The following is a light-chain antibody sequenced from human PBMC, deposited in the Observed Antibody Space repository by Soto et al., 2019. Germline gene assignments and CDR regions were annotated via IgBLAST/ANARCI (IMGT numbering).Light chain of an antibody. Sequence: EIVLTQSPGTLSLSPGERATLSCRASQSVSSSYLAWYQKKPGQAPRLLIYGATRRATGFPDRFSGSRFGTDFTLTISRLEPEDFAVYYCQQYGSSPRTFGQGTKVEIK. V-gene: IGKV3-20*01. J-gene: IGKJ1*01. CDR3: QQYGSSPRT. CDR1: QSVSSSY. CDR2: GAT.